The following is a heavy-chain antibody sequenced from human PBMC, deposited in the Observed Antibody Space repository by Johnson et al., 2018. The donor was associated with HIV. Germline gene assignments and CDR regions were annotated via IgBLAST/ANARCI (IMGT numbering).Heavy chain of an antibody. CDR2: ISSSGSTI. CDR3: ARVRPKGSFDI. D-gene: IGHD1-1*01. V-gene: IGHV3-11*04. J-gene: IGHJ3*02. Sequence: QMLLVESGGGWVKPGGSLRLSCAASRFTFSDYYMSWIRQAPGKGLEWVSYISSSGSTIYYADSVKGRFTISRDNAKNSLYLQMNSLRAEDTAVYYCARVRPKGSFDIWGQGTMVTVSS. CDR1: RFTFSDYY.